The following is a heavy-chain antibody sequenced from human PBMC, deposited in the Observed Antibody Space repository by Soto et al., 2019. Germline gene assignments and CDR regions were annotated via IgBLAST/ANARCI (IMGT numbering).Heavy chain of an antibody. V-gene: IGHV3-53*02. CDR2: IYSGGTT. Sequence: EVQLVETGGGLIQPGGSLRLSCAASGFTVSTNYVSWVRQAPGKGLEWVSVIYSGGTTDYADSVKGRFTISRDNSRNMVFLEMNSLRVEDTAVYYCAREDVESSYGPAFDIWGQGTLVTVSS. CDR1: GFTVSTNY. CDR3: AREDVESSYGPAFDI. J-gene: IGHJ3*02. D-gene: IGHD5-12*01.